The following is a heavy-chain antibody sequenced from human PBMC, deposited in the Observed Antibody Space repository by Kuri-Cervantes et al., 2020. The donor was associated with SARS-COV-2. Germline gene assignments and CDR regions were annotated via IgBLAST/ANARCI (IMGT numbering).Heavy chain of an antibody. CDR1: YGTLTGYQ. J-gene: IGHJ6*03. D-gene: IGHD3-22*01. Sequence: GSLRLSCAHYYGTLTGYQWSWIRQPPGKGLEWIGGINHRGDTYYNPSLEGRVTISRDTSENKFSLRLSSVTAADTAVYYCARGINGYFFFYYLDVWGKGTTVTVSS. V-gene: IGHV4-34*01. CDR2: INHRGDT. CDR3: ARGINGYFFFYYLDV.